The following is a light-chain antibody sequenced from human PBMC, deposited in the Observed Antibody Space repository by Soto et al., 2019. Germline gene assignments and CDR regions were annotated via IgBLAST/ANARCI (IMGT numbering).Light chain of an antibody. CDR2: YAS. V-gene: IGKV3-11*01. CDR3: QQRNSWPPT. J-gene: IGKJ4*01. CDR1: QSVGND. Sequence: EIVLTQSPATLSLSPGDRATLSCRASQSVGNDLVWYHQKRGQAPRVLIYYASNRATGIPARFSGSGSGTDFTLPISGLEPEDFAFYYCQQRNSWPPTFGGGTRVEIK.